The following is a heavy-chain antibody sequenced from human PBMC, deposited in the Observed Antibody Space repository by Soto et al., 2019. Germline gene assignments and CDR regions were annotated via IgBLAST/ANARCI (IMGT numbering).Heavy chain of an antibody. Sequence: QITLKESGPTLVKPTQTLTLTCTFSGFSLNTSGVGVGWIRQPPGKALEWLAVIYWDDDTRSSPSLKSRVTIAKETSKKRVVLTLPNADSVDTATYYCAQARHFTSFRLFYDLDVWGKGASVTVSS. J-gene: IGHJ6*04. D-gene: IGHD3-16*01. CDR1: GFSLNTSGVG. V-gene: IGHV2-5*02. CDR2: IYWDDDT. CDR3: AQARHFTSFRLFYDLDV.